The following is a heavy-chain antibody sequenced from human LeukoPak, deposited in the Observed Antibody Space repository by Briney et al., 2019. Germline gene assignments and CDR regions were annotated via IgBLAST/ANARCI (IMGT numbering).Heavy chain of an antibody. Sequence: PSETLSLTCTVSGGSISSYYWSWIRQPPGKGLEWIGYIYYSGSTNYNPSLKSRVTISVDTSKNQFSLKLSSVTAADTAVYYCARAPWRYFDYWGQGTLVTVSS. CDR3: ARAPWRYFDY. CDR1: GGSISSYY. V-gene: IGHV4-59*01. J-gene: IGHJ4*02. CDR2: IYYSGST.